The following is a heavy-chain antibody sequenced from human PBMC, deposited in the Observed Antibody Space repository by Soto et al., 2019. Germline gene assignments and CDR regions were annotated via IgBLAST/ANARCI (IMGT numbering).Heavy chain of an antibody. Sequence: PGGSLRLSCAASGFTFSRYAMSWGRQAPGKGLEWVSAISGSGGSTYYADSVKGRFTISRDNSKNTLYLQMNSLRAEDTAVYYCAKDLEVFTMIVRDAFDIWGQGTMVTVSS. CDR2: ISGSGGST. V-gene: IGHV3-23*01. CDR1: GFTFSRYA. CDR3: AKDLEVFTMIVRDAFDI. J-gene: IGHJ3*02. D-gene: IGHD3-22*01.